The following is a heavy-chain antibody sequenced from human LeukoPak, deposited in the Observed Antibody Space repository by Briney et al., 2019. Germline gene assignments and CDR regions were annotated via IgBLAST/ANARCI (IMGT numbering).Heavy chain of an antibody. CDR3: ARAENCGGDCYSDY. CDR1: GYTFTSYG. CDR2: ISAYNGST. J-gene: IGHJ4*02. V-gene: IGHV1-18*01. Sequence: GASVKVSCKASGYTFTSYGISWVRQAPGQGLEWMGWISAYNGSTNYAQKLQGRVTMTTDTSTSTAYMELRSLRSDDTAVYYCARAENCGGDCYSDYWGQGTLVTVSS. D-gene: IGHD2-21*02.